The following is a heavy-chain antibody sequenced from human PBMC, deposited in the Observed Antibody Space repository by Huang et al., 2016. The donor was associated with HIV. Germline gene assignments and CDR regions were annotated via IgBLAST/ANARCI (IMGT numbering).Heavy chain of an antibody. V-gene: IGHV3-9*01. J-gene: IGHJ4*02. CDR2: ITGDSDRV. CDR1: GLTFDDFS. Sequence: EVHLVESGGGLVQPGRSLRLSCGASGLTFDDFSMHWVRQRPGKVLEYVSGITGDSDRVFYAASVKGRFTISRDNAKNSLYLQMNSLRVEDTALYYCAHLPEPSSPWTDYWGQGTLVTVSS. D-gene: IGHD1-1*01. CDR3: AHLPEPSSPWTDY.